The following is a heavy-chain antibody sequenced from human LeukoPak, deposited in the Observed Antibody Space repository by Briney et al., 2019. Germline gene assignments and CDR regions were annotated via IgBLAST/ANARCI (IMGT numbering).Heavy chain of an antibody. D-gene: IGHD3-16*01. V-gene: IGHV1-46*01. Sequence: WASVKVSCKASGGTFSSYAISWVRQAPGQGLEWMGIINPSGGSTSYAQKFQGRVTMTRDMSTSTVYMELSSLRSEDTAVYYCARDLSRRGNAFDIWGQGTMVTVSS. J-gene: IGHJ3*02. CDR3: ARDLSRRGNAFDI. CDR1: GGTFSSYA. CDR2: INPSGGST.